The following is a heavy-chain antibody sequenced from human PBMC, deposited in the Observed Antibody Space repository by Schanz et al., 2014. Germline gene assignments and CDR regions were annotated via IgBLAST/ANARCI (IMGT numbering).Heavy chain of an antibody. J-gene: IGHJ4*02. V-gene: IGHV4-34*01. CDR3: ARGRQQLGSFDY. Sequence: QVQLQQWGAGLLKPSETLSLTCAVYGGSFSDYYWSWIRQPPGKGLEWIGEINHSGSTNYNPSLKSRVPISIDTSKSQFSLNLSSVTAADTAVYYCARGRQQLGSFDYWGPGTLVSVSS. CDR2: INHSGST. D-gene: IGHD6-13*01. CDR1: GGSFSDYY.